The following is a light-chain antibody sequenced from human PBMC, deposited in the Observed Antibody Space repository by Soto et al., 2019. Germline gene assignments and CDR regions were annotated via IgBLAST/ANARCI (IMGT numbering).Light chain of an antibody. V-gene: IGLV2-14*01. CDR3: CSYTSTYPYV. J-gene: IGLJ1*01. CDR2: EVS. CDR1: SGDIGTYYY. Sequence: SVLTQPASVSGSPGQSLTISCTGTSGDIGTYYYVSWYQHPPGKAPKLIIYEVSNRPSGVSSRFSGSKSGNTASLTISGLQAEDEADYYCCSYTSTYPYVFGTGTKVTVL.